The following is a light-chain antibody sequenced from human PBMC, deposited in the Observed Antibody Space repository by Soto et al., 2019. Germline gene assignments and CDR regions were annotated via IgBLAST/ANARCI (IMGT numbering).Light chain of an antibody. CDR1: QSVSSY. CDR3: QQSGRSGT. CDR2: GAS. J-gene: IGKJ1*01. Sequence: EIVLTRSPATLSLSPGERATLSCRASQSVSSYLAWYQQKRGQAPRLLIYGASNRATGIPDRFSGSGSGTDFTLTISRLEPEDFAVYYCQQSGRSGTFGQRTKV. V-gene: IGKV3-20*01.